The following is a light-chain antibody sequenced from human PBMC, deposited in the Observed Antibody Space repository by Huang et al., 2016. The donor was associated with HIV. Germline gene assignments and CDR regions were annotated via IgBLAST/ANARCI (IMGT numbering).Light chain of an antibody. CDR2: EGS. CDR3: MQSIQLPLT. J-gene: IGKJ4*01. CDR1: QSLLHSDGKTF. Sequence: DIVMTQTPLSLSVTPGQPASISCKSSQSLLHSDGKTFLYWYLQKVGQSPQRLIDEGSNRFSGVPDRFSGSGSGTDFTLKISRMEAEDVGVYYCMQSIQLPLTFGGGTKVEIK. V-gene: IGKV2D-29*02.